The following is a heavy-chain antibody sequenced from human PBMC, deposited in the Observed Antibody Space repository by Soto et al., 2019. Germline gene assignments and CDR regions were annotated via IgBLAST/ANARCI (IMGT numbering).Heavy chain of an antibody. J-gene: IGHJ4*02. V-gene: IGHV4-39*01. Sequence: SETLSLTCTVSGGSISSSSYYWGWIRQPPGKGLEWIGSIHYGGSTYYNPSLKSRVTISVDTSKNQFSLKLSSVTAADTAVYYCARQSGYSYGEFFDYWGQGTLVTVSS. D-gene: IGHD5-18*01. CDR2: IHYGGST. CDR1: GGSISSSSYY. CDR3: ARQSGYSYGEFFDY.